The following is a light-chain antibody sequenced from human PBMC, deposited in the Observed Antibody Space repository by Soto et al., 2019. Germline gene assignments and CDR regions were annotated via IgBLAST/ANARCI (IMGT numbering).Light chain of an antibody. Sequence: LTQPASVSGSPGQSITISCTGTSSDVGGYNYVSWYQLHPGKAPKLILYEVTNRPSGVSDRFSGSKSGNTASLTISGLQAEDEADYYCSSYTSSTAYVFGTGTKVTVL. CDR3: SSYTSSTAYV. V-gene: IGLV2-14*01. J-gene: IGLJ1*01. CDR1: SSDVGGYNY. CDR2: EVT.